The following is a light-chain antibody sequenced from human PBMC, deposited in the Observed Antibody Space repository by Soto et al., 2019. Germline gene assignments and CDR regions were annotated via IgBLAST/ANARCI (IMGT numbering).Light chain of an antibody. CDR2: AAS. Sequence: DIQMTQSQSSLSASVGDRVTITCRASQGISNYLAWYQQKPGKVPKLLIYAASTLQSGVPSRFSGSGSGTDFTLTSSRLQHEDVATYYCQKYNSAPRTFGQGTKVEIK. J-gene: IGKJ1*01. CDR1: QGISNY. V-gene: IGKV1-27*01. CDR3: QKYNSAPRT.